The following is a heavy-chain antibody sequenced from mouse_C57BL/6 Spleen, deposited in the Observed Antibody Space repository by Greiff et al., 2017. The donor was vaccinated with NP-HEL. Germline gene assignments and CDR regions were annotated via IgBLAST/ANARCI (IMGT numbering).Heavy chain of an antibody. CDR3: TRDRENYYGSSPSMDY. D-gene: IGHD1-1*01. V-gene: IGHV5-9-1*02. Sequence: EVNLVESGEGLVKPGGSLKLSCAASGFTFSSYAMSWVRQTPEKRLEWVAYISSGGDYIYYADTVKGRFTISRDNARNTLYLQMSSLKSEDTAMYYCTRDRENYYGSSPSMDYWGQGTSVTVSS. J-gene: IGHJ4*01. CDR1: GFTFSSYA. CDR2: ISSGGDYI.